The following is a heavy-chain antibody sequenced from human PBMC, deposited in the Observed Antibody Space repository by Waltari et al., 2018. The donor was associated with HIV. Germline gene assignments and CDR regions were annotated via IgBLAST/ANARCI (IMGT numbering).Heavy chain of an antibody. CDR3: ATEMGATNF. CDR2: IKQCGREK. J-gene: IGHJ4*02. CDR1: GLTFSSYW. Sequence: EVQLVESGGGLVQPGGSLRISCAVSGLTFSSYWMSWVRHTPGKRLGWLAKIKQCGREKYYVDSVNGRFIISRDNAKNSLYLQMNSLRAEDTAVYYCATEMGATNFWGQGALVTVSS. V-gene: IGHV3-7*01. D-gene: IGHD1-26*01.